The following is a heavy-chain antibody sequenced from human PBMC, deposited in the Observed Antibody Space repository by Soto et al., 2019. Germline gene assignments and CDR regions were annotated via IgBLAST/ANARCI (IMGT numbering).Heavy chain of an antibody. CDR3: ARGGLTMSPFDP. J-gene: IGHJ5*02. Sequence: SVKVSCKASGGTFSSYAISWVRQAPGQGLEWMGGIIPIFGTANYAQKFQGRVTITADKSTSTAYMELSSLRSEDTAVYYCARGGLTMSPFDPWGQGTLVTVSS. CDR2: IIPIFGTA. V-gene: IGHV1-69*06. D-gene: IGHD3-22*01. CDR1: GGTFSSYA.